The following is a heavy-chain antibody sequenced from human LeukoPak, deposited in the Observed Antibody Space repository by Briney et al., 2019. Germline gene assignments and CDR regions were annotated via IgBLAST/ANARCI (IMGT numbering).Heavy chain of an antibody. J-gene: IGHJ1*01. D-gene: IGHD6-13*01. CDR3: ARLPGIAAV. V-gene: IGHV4-59*08. Sequence: SETLSLTCTVSGGSTSRYYWSWIRRPPGKSLEWIGYIYDSGSTAYNPSLKSRVTISIDTSNNRFSLNLTSVTAADTAVYYCARLPGIAAVWGQGTLVIVSS. CDR1: GGSTSRYY. CDR2: IYDSGST.